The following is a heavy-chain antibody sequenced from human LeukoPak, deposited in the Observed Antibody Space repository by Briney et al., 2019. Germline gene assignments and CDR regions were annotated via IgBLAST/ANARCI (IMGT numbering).Heavy chain of an antibody. CDR3: ARAAGSGSYLYYFDY. Sequence: GASVTVSCKASGYTFTSYGISWVRQAPGQGLEWMGWINPNSGGTNYAQKFQGRVTMTRDTSISTAYMELSRLRSDDTAVYYCARAAGSGSYLYYFDYWGQGTLVTVSS. V-gene: IGHV1-2*02. J-gene: IGHJ4*02. D-gene: IGHD3-10*01. CDR1: GYTFTSYG. CDR2: INPNSGGT.